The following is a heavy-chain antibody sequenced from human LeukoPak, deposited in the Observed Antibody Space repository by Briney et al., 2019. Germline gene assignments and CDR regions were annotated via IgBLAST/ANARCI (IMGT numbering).Heavy chain of an antibody. Sequence: GGSLRLSCAASGFTFSNAWMSWVRQAPGKGLEWVGRIKSKTDGGTTDYPAPVKGRFTISRDDSTTTVYLQMNSLKTEDTAMYYGPSGLIEEVPATTNDFWGQGTLVTVSS. D-gene: IGHD2-2*01. CDR3: PSGLIEEVPATTNDF. V-gene: IGHV3-15*01. CDR1: GFTFSNAW. CDR2: IKSKTDGGTT. J-gene: IGHJ4*02.